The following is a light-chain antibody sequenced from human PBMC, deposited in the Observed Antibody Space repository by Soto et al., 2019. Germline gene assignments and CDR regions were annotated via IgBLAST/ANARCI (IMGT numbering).Light chain of an antibody. J-gene: IGKJ1*01. V-gene: IGKV1-5*01. Sequence: DIQMTQSPSTLSPSVGDRVTVTCRASQSINTRLAWYQKKPGKAPKLLIYDASSWHSGVPSRFTGSGSGTKFTLTISSLQPDDFATYYCQQYDSYSRTFGQGTKVEIK. CDR2: DAS. CDR1: QSINTR. CDR3: QQYDSYSRT.